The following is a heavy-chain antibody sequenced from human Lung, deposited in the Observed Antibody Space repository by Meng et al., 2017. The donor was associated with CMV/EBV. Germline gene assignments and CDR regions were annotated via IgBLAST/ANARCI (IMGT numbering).Heavy chain of an antibody. V-gene: IGHV3-48*03. CDR1: GFTFSSYE. CDR2: ISSGGTSR. J-gene: IGHJ5*02. D-gene: IGHD6-13*01. Sequence: GGSLRLXXATSGFTFSSYEMNWVRQAPGKGLEWISYISSGGTSRYYADSVKGRFSISIDNAKNSLYLQMNSLRVEDTALYYCTRGSASWSEYNWFDPWGQGTLVTVSS. CDR3: TRGSASWSEYNWFDP.